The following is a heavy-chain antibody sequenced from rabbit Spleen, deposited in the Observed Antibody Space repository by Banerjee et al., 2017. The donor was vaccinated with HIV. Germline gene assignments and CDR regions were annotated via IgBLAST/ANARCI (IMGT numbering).Heavy chain of an antibody. V-gene: IGHV1S40*01. J-gene: IGHJ6*01. Sequence: QSLEESGGDLVKPGASLTLTFTASEFSFSNNVYMCWVRQAPGKGLEWIACIYIASGSTYYASWAKGRFTISKTSSTTVTLQMTRLTAADTATYFCARDTSSSFSSYGMDLWGPGTLVTVS. CDR2: IYIASGST. CDR1: EFSFSNNVY. D-gene: IGHD1-1*01. CDR3: ARDTSSSFSSYGMDL.